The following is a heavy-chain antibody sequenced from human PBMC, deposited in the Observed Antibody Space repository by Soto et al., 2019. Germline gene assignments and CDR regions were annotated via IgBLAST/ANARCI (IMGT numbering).Heavy chain of an antibody. CDR3: ARAAAGIENYYFDY. J-gene: IGHJ4*02. D-gene: IGHD2-2*01. Sequence: GGSLRLSCAASGFTFSSYSMNWVRQAPGKGLEWVSYISSSSSTIYYADSVKGRFTISRDNAKNSLYLQMNSLRDEDTAVYYCARAAAGIENYYFDYWGQGTLVTVSS. CDR1: GFTFSSYS. V-gene: IGHV3-48*02. CDR2: ISSSSSTI.